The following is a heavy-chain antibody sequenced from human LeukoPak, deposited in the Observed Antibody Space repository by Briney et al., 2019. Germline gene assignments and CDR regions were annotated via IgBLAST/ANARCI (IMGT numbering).Heavy chain of an antibody. CDR1: GFTFVSYA. D-gene: IGHD6-19*01. V-gene: IGHV3-23*01. J-gene: IGHJ4*02. Sequence: GGSLRLSCAASGFTFVSYAMSWVRQAPVKGLEWVSIISGSGGSTYYADSVKGRFTISRDNSKNTLYLQMNSLRAEDTAVYYCAVCHWHSSGCRNDYWGQGTLVTVSS. CDR2: ISGSGGST. CDR3: AVCHWHSSGCRNDY.